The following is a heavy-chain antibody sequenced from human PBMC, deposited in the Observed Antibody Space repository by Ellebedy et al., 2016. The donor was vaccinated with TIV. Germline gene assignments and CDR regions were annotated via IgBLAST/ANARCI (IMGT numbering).Heavy chain of an antibody. V-gene: IGHV1-46*01. CDR3: AREGSRDGSSDY. CDR1: GYTFTSYY. Sequence: ASVKVSXXASGYTFTSYYMHWVRQAPGQGLEWMGIINPSGGSTSYAQKFQGRVTMTRDTSTSTVYMELSSLRSEDTAVYYCAREGSRDGSSDYWGQGTLVTVSS. J-gene: IGHJ4*02. CDR2: INPSGGST. D-gene: IGHD6-13*01.